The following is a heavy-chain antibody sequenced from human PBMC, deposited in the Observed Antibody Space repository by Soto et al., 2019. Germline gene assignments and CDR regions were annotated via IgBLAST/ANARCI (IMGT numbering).Heavy chain of an antibody. J-gene: IGHJ6*02. CDR1: GGSISSYY. V-gene: IGHV4-59*01. CDR2: SYYSGST. Sequence: QVQLQESGPGLVKPSETLSLTCTVSGGSISSYYWSWIRQPPGKGLEWIGYSYYSGSTNYYPSLTNRVTTPVDSSKIQFSLKLSSVTAADTAVYYCARQMRGATRSIYCCGMDVWGQGTMVTVSS. CDR3: ARQMRGATRSIYCCGMDV. D-gene: IGHD2-2*01.